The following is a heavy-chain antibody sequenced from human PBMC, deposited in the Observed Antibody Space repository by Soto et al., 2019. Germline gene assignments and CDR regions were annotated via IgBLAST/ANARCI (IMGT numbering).Heavy chain of an antibody. D-gene: IGHD3-16*01. Sequence: ASVKVSCKASGYTFTSYDINWVRQATGQGLEWMGWMNPNSGNTGYAQKFQGRVTMTRNTSISTAYMELSSLRSEDTAVYYCARGRRRLGELYFDYWGQGTLVTVSS. J-gene: IGHJ4*02. CDR1: GYTFTSYD. CDR3: ARGRRRLGELYFDY. CDR2: MNPNSGNT. V-gene: IGHV1-8*01.